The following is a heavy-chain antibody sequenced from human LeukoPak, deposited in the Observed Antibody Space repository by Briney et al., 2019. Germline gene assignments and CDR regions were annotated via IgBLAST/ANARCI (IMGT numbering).Heavy chain of an antibody. D-gene: IGHD2/OR15-2a*01. CDR2: IYTSGST. CDR3: ARAGFYASVNQYYYYYYMDV. CDR1: GGSISSYY. J-gene: IGHJ6*03. Sequence: KPSETLSLTCTVSGGSISSYYWSWIRQPAGKGLEWIGRIYTSGSTNYNPSLKSRVTMSVDTSKNQFSLKVTSVTAADAAVYYCARAGFYASVNQYYYYYYMDVWGTGTTVTVSS. V-gene: IGHV4-4*07.